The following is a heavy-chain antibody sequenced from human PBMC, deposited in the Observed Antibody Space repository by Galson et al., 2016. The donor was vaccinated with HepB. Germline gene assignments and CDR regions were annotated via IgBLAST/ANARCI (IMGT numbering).Heavy chain of an antibody. Sequence: TLSLTCTVSGGSINSGGYYWTWIRQLPGKGLEWIGYIYYSGASSYLPSLKSRATISVDTAKNQFSLELSSVTAADTAVYYCARDSPYDDTNYYYGMDVWGRGTTVTVSS. CDR1: GGSINSGGYY. CDR2: IYYSGAS. D-gene: IGHD2-8*01. J-gene: IGHJ6*02. CDR3: ARDSPYDDTNYYYGMDV. V-gene: IGHV4-31*03.